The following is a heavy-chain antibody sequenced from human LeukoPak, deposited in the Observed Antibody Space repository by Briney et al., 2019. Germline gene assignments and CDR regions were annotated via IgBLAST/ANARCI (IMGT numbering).Heavy chain of an antibody. Sequence: GGSLRLSCAASGFTFNSYAKSWVRQAPGKGLEGVSAISGSGGSTYYADSVKGRFTISRDNSKNTLYLQMNSLRAEDTAVYYCAKVGYCSGGSCPYYFDYWGQGTLVTVSS. CDR1: GFTFNSYA. CDR2: ISGSGGST. J-gene: IGHJ4*02. D-gene: IGHD2-15*01. CDR3: AKVGYCSGGSCPYYFDY. V-gene: IGHV3-23*01.